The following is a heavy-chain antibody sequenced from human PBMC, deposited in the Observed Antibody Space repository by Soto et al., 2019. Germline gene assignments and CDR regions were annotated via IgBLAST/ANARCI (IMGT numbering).Heavy chain of an antibody. V-gene: IGHV3-30*18. CDR3: AKGVVVATTYFHY. CDR1: GFTFSSYG. Sequence: QVQLVESGGGVVQPGRSLRLSCVASGFTFSSYGMHWVRQAPGKGLEWVAVISYDGSDKYYAYSVKGRFTISRDNSNNTLYLEMDSLGAEDTAVYYCAKGVVVATTYFHYWGRGTMVTVSS. CDR2: ISYDGSDK. D-gene: IGHD2-15*01. J-gene: IGHJ1*01.